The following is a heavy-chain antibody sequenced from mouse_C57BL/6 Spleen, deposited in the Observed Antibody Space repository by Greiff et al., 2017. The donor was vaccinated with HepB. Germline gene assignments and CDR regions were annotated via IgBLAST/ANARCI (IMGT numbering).Heavy chain of an antibody. Sequence: EVMLVESGGGLVQPGGSLSLSCAASGFTFTDYYMSWVRQPPGKALEWLGFIRNKANGYTTEYSASVKGRFTISRDNSQSILYLQMNALRAEDSATYYCARYDDYDGWFAYWGQGTLVTVSA. CDR3: ARYDDYDGWFAY. J-gene: IGHJ3*01. D-gene: IGHD2-4*01. CDR1: GFTFTDYY. V-gene: IGHV7-3*01. CDR2: IRNKANGYTT.